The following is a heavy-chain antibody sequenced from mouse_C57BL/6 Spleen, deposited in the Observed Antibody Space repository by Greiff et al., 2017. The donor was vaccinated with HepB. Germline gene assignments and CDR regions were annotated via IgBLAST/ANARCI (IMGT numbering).Heavy chain of an antibody. CDR2: IDPSDSYT. Sequence: QVQLQQPGAELVRPGTSVKLSCKASGYTFTSYWMHWVKQRPGQGLEWIGVIDPSDSYTNYNQKFKGKATLTVDTSSSTAYMQLSSLTSEDSAVYYCARWALGYGSSSWFAYWGQGTLVTVSA. CDR1: GYTFTSYW. D-gene: IGHD1-1*01. CDR3: ARWALGYGSSSWFAY. V-gene: IGHV1-59*01. J-gene: IGHJ3*01.